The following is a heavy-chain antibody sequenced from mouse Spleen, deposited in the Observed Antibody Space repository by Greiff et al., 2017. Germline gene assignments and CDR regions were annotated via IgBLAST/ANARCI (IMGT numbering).Heavy chain of an antibody. D-gene: IGHD1-1*01. CDR1: GYTFTSYW. CDR3: ARAELLRPAMDY. CDR2: IDPSDSYT. Sequence: VQLQQPGAELVRPGTSVKLSCKASGYTFTSYWMHWVKQRPGQGLEWIGVIDPSDSYTNYNQKFKGKATLTVDTSSSTAYMQLSSLTSEDSAVYYCARAELLRPAMDYWGQGTSVTVSS. V-gene: IGHV1-59*01. J-gene: IGHJ4*01.